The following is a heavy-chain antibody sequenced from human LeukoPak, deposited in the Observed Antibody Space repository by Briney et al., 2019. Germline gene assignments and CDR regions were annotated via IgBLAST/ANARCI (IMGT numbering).Heavy chain of an antibody. CDR3: ARQTYYYGPGSSFFDY. J-gene: IGHJ4*02. D-gene: IGHD3-10*01. V-gene: IGHV4-34*01. Sequence: SETLSLTCAVYGGSFSGYYWSWIRQPPGKGLEWIGEINHSGSTNYNPSLKSRVTISVDTSKNQFSLKLSSVTAADTAVYYCARQTYYYGPGSSFFDYWGQGTLVTVSS. CDR1: GGSFSGYY. CDR2: INHSGST.